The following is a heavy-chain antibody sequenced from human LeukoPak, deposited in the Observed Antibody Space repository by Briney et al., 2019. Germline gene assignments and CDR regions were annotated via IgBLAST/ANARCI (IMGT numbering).Heavy chain of an antibody. V-gene: IGHV4-59*01. CDR1: GGSISSYY. Sequence: PSETLSLTCTVSGGSISSYYWSWIRQPPGKGLEWIGYIYYSGSTYYNPSLRSRVTISVDTSKNQFSLKLSSVTAADTAVYYCTRAVQLERPPPLIGYYYMDVWGKGTTVTVSS. CDR3: TRAVQLERPPPLIGYYYMDV. D-gene: IGHD1-1*01. CDR2: IYYSGST. J-gene: IGHJ6*03.